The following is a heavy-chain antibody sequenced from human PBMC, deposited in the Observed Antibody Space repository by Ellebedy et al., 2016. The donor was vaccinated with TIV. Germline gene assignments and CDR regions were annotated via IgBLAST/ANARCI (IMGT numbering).Heavy chain of an antibody. CDR2: INHSGST. J-gene: IGHJ4*02. D-gene: IGHD4-23*01. CDR1: GGSFSGYY. Sequence: SETLSLTXAVYGGSFSGYYWSWIRQHPGKGLEWIGEINHSGSTNYNPSLKSRVTISVDTSKNQFSLKLSSVTAADTAVYYCARSYYGGNPPFDYWGQGTLVTVSS. CDR3: ARSYYGGNPPFDY. V-gene: IGHV4-34*01.